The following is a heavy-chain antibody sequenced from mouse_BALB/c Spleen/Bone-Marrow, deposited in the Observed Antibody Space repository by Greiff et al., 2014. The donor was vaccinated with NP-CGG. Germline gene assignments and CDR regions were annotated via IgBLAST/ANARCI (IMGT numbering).Heavy chain of an antibody. Sequence: EVQLQQSGAELVKPGASVKLSCKASGYTFTSYVMHWVKQTPGQGLEWIGYINPYNDGTTYNEKFKGKATLTSDKSSNTAYLQLSSLTSEDSAVYYCARGHYNYSDSFDYWGQGTTLTVSS. D-gene: IGHD1-1*01. J-gene: IGHJ2*01. V-gene: IGHV1-14*01. CDR2: INPYNDGT. CDR1: GYTFTSYV. CDR3: ARGHYNYSDSFDY.